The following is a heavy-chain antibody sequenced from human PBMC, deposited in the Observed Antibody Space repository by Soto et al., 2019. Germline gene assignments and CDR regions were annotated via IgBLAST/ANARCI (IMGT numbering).Heavy chain of an antibody. CDR3: ARQGIDYLHGLVDV. CDR2: DYYTGDT. Sequence: QVQLQQSGPRLVKPSETLSLTCTVSSGPDRSHNWGWIRQPPGRGLEWIGYDYYTGDTAYNPSFRGRVTTSADTSTNESSLTLSSVTAADTAVYYCARQGIDYLHGLVDVWGQGTTVSVSS. J-gene: IGHJ6*02. V-gene: IGHV4-59*08. CDR1: SGPDRSHN. D-gene: IGHD4-17*01.